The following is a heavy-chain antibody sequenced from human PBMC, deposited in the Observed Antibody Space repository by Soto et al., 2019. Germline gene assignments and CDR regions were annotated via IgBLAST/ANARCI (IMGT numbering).Heavy chain of an antibody. CDR1: GYTLTELS. Sequence: GASVKVSGKVSGYTLTELSMHWVRQAPGKGLGWMGGFDPEDGETIYAQKFQGRVTMTEDTSTDTAYMELSSLRSEDTAVYYCATIQQLALPVDGMDVWGQGTTVTVSS. D-gene: IGHD6-6*01. J-gene: IGHJ6*02. CDR3: ATIQQLALPVDGMDV. CDR2: FDPEDGET. V-gene: IGHV1-24*01.